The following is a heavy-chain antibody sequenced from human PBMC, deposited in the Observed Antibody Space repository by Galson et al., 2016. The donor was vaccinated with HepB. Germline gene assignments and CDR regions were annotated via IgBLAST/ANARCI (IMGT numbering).Heavy chain of an antibody. V-gene: IGHV3-15*01. CDR3: STVSTTVLVSGFDC. CDR2: IKSNTDGGTP. Sequence: SLRLSCAASGFTFSNAWMSWVRQAPGKGLEWVGRIKSNTDGGTPDYIAPVKGRFTISRDDSKNTLYLQMNSLTTEDTAVYYCSTVSTTVLVSGFDCWGQGTRVTVSS. D-gene: IGHD4-17*01. J-gene: IGHJ4*02. CDR1: GFTFSNAW.